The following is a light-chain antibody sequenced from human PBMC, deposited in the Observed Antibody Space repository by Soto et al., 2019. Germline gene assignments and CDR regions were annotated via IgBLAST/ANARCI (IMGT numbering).Light chain of an antibody. J-gene: IGLJ1*01. Sequence: QSVLTQPASVSGSPGQSITISCAGTRDDIGAYDYVSWYQQHPGTAPKLLIYTNNQRPSGVPDRFSGSKSGTSASLAISGLRSEDEADYYCASWDGSLSGHVFGTGTKVTAL. CDR2: TNN. CDR3: ASWDGSLSGHV. V-gene: IGLV1-47*02. CDR1: RDDIGAYDY.